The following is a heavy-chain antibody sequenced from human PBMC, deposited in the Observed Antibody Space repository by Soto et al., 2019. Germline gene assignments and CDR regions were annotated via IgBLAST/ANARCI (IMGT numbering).Heavy chain of an antibody. D-gene: IGHD3-3*01. CDR1: GGSVSSGSYY. CDR2: INHSGST. V-gene: IGHV4-61*01. CDR3: ASSHDFWSGYFSRGPNYGMDV. J-gene: IGHJ6*02. Sequence: SETLSLTCTVSGGSVSSGSYYWSWIRQPPGKGLEWIGEINHSGSTNYNPSLKSRVTISVDTSKNQFSLKLSSVTAADTAVYYCASSHDFWSGYFSRGPNYGMDVWSQGTTVTVSS.